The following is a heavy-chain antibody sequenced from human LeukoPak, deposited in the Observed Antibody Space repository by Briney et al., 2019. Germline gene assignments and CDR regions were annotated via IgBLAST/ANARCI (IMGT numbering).Heavy chain of an antibody. CDR3: AREAAEGDWFDP. Sequence: ASVKVSCKASGGTFSSYAISWVRQAPGQGLEWMGRINPNSGGTNYAQKFQGRVTMTRDTSISTAYMELSRLRSDDTAVYYCAREAAEGDWFDPWGQGTLVTVSS. CDR1: GGTFSSYA. V-gene: IGHV1-2*06. J-gene: IGHJ5*02. D-gene: IGHD3-16*01. CDR2: INPNSGGT.